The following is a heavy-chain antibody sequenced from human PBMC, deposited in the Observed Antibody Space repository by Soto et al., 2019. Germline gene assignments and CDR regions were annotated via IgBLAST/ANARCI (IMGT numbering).Heavy chain of an antibody. CDR3: ARGIGYCSSTNCYSSRHLRFES. V-gene: IGHV4-34*01. CDR1: GGSFSGYY. CDR2: INHSGTT. D-gene: IGHD2-2*01. J-gene: IGHJ4*02. Sequence: PSETLSLTCAVYGGSFSGYYWTWIRQTPGKGLEWIGEINHSGTTKYNPSLKSQVTISIDTSKNQFSLHVTSVTAEDTAVYFCARGIGYCSSTNCYSSRHLRFESWGQGSLVT.